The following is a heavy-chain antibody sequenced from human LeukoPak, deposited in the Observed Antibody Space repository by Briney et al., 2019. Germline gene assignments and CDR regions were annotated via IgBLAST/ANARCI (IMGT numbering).Heavy chain of an antibody. CDR2: ISVSGSRA. J-gene: IGHJ6*02. CDR1: GFTFSSNA. V-gene: IGHV3-23*01. Sequence: QPGGSLRLSCAASGFTFSSNAMRWVRQAPGKGLEWVSVISVSGSRAYYADFVKGRFTVSRDNSKNTVLLQMNSLRVEDTAVYYCTKDHDGMHAWGQGTTVTVSS. CDR3: TKDHDGMHA.